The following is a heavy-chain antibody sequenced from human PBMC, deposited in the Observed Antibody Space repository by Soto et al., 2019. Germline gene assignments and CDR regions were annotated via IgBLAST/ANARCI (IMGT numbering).Heavy chain of an antibody. CDR3: ATRLTPPYGMDV. V-gene: IGHV3-73*02. D-gene: IGHD3-16*01. CDR2: IRNKANSHAT. Sequence: EVQLVESGGGLVQPGGSLKLSCAASGFTFSGSAMHWVRQASGKGLEWVGRIRNKANSHATAYAASVKGRFTISRDDSTNTAYLQMNSLKTEDTAVYYCATRLTPPYGMDVWGQGTTVTVSS. J-gene: IGHJ6*02. CDR1: GFTFSGSA.